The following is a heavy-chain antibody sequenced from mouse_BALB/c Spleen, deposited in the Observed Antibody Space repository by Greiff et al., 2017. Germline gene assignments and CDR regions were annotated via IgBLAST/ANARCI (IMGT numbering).Heavy chain of an antibody. CDR3: ARSPDNYYAMDY. J-gene: IGHJ4*01. CDR1: GYTFTSYW. D-gene: IGHD1-3*01. Sequence: VQLQQPGAELVKPGASVKLSCKASGYTFTSYWMHWVKQRPGQGLEWIGEIDPSDSYTNYNQKFKGKATLTVDKSSSTAYMQLSSLTSEDSAVYYCARSPDNYYAMDYWGQGTSVTVSS. CDR2: IDPSDSYT. V-gene: IGHV1-69*02.